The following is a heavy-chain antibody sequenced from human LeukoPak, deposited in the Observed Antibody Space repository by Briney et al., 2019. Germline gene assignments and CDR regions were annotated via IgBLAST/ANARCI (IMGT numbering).Heavy chain of an antibody. V-gene: IGHV3-7*01. Sequence: GALRLSCAASGFTFSSYWMSWVRQAPGKGLEWVANIKQDGSDKNYVDSVKGRFTISRDNSKNTLYLQMNSLRAEDTAVYYCAKDYDILTGSFDYWGQGTLVTVSS. J-gene: IGHJ4*02. CDR3: AKDYDILTGSFDY. D-gene: IGHD3-9*01. CDR1: GFTFSSYW. CDR2: IKQDGSDK.